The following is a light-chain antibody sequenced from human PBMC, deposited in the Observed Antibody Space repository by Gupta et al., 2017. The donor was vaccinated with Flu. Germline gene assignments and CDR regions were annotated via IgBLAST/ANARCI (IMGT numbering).Light chain of an antibody. Sequence: SYELTQPPSVSVSPGQAARITCSGDAMPKTYAYWYQQRSGQAPVLVIYEDNKRPSGNPERFSGSSSGTMATLTINGAQVEDEGYYYCYSTDSSGSPLFGGGTKLTVL. CDR2: EDN. V-gene: IGLV3-10*01. CDR1: AMPKTY. J-gene: IGLJ2*01. CDR3: YSTDSSGSPL.